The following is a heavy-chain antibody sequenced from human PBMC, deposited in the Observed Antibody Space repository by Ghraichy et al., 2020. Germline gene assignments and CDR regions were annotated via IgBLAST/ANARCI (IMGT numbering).Heavy chain of an antibody. CDR2: ISGSGGST. J-gene: IGHJ4*02. Sequence: GGSLRLSCAASGFTFSNYAMSWVRQAPGKGLEWVSAISGSGGSTYYADSVKGRFTISRDNSKNTLYLQMNSLRAEDTAVYYCAKSRTGATNYYFDYWGQGTLVTVSP. CDR3: AKSRTGATNYYFDY. CDR1: GFTFSNYA. V-gene: IGHV3-23*01. D-gene: IGHD1-1*01.